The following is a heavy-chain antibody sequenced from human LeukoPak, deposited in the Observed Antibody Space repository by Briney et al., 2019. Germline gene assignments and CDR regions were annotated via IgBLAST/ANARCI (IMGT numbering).Heavy chain of an antibody. V-gene: IGHV1-18*04. Sequence: ASLKVSCKASGYTFTGYFMHWVRQAPGQGLEWMGWISAYNGNTNYAQKLQGRVTMTTDTSTSTAYMELRSLRSDDTAVYYCAVVSSYYYYMDVWGKGTTVTISS. D-gene: IGHD2-2*01. J-gene: IGHJ6*03. CDR1: GYTFTGYF. CDR3: AVVSSYYYYMDV. CDR2: ISAYNGNT.